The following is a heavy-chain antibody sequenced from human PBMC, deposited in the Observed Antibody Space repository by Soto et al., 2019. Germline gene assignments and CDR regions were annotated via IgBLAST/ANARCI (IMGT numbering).Heavy chain of an antibody. D-gene: IGHD2-15*01. V-gene: IGHV3-30*18. J-gene: IGHJ4*02. CDR2: ISYDGSNK. CDR1: GFTFSSYG. CDR3: AKDRSCSGGSYYSLYY. Sequence: SLRLCCAASGFTFSSYGMHWVRQAPGKGLEWVAVISYDGSNKYYADSVKGRFTISRDNSKNTLYLQMNSLRAEDTAVYYCAKDRSCSGGSYYSLYYWGQGTLVTVSS.